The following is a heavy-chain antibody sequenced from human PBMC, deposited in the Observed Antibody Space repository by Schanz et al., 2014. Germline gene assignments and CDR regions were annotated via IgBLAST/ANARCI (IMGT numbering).Heavy chain of an antibody. D-gene: IGHD2-2*01. J-gene: IGHJ4*02. Sequence: VQLVESGGGVVQPGRSLRLSCAASGFTFSTYAMSWVRQAPGKGLEWVSAISGSGGSTYYADSVKGRFTISRDNSKNTLYLQMNSLRAEDTAVYYCAKDLLYGAPMPLNHLDYWGQGTLVTVSS. CDR2: ISGSGGST. CDR3: AKDLLYGAPMPLNHLDY. CDR1: GFTFSTYA. V-gene: IGHV3-23*04.